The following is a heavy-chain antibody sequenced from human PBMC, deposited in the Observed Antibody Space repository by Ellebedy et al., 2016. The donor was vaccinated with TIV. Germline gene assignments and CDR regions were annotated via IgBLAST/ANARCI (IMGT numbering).Heavy chain of an antibody. CDR2: IFPLDSNT. CDR1: GYIFTNYW. V-gene: IGHV5-51*01. CDR3: ARLGYSSFGGDY. D-gene: IGHD6-19*01. Sequence: ASVKVSCKASGYIFTNYWIAWVRQMPGKGLEWMGIIFPLDSNTTYSPSFQGQVTISADKSITTAYLQWSSLKASDTAIYYCARLGYSSFGGDYWGQGTLVTVS. J-gene: IGHJ4*02.